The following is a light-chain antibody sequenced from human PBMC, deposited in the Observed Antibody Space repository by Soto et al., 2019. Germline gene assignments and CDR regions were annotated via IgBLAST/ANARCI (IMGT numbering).Light chain of an antibody. CDR1: QTISSW. J-gene: IGKJ1*01. CDR2: KAS. V-gene: IGKV1-5*03. Sequence: DIQMTQSPSTLSGSVGARVTITCRASQTISSWLAWYQQKPGKAPKLLIYKASTLKSGVPSRFSGSGSGTEFTLTISSLQPDDFATYYCQQYSSYSWTFGQGTKVDIK. CDR3: QQYSSYSWT.